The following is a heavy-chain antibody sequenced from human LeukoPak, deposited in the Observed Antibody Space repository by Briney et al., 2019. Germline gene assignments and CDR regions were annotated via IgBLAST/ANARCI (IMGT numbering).Heavy chain of an antibody. CDR1: GFTFSSYS. CDR2: ISSSSSYI. Sequence: PGGSLRLSCAASGFTFSSYSMNWVRQAPGKGLEWVSSISSSSSYIYYADSVKGRFTISRDNAKNSLYLQMNSLRAEGTAVYYCAGYYDILTGPAHAFDIWGQGTMVTVSS. CDR3: AGYYDILTGPAHAFDI. D-gene: IGHD3-9*01. V-gene: IGHV3-21*01. J-gene: IGHJ3*02.